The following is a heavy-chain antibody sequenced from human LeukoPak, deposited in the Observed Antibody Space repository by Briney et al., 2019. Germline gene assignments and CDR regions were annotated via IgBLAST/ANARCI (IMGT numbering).Heavy chain of an antibody. V-gene: IGHV4-59*07. J-gene: IGHJ4*02. CDR3: ARSGSYHNNFDY. Sequence: PSDTLSLTCTVSGGSIRSYYWRWIRQPPGKGLEWMGYIYYSGSTNYNPSLKSRVTISVDTSKNQFTLKLNAVTAADTAVYYCARSGSYHNNFDYWGQGTLVTVSS. CDR2: IYYSGST. D-gene: IGHD1-26*01. CDR1: GGSIRSYY.